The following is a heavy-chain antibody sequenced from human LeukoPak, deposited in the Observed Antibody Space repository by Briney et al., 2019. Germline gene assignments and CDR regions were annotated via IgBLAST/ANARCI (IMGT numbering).Heavy chain of an antibody. CDR1: GDSVSSSSAS. V-gene: IGHV6-1*01. Sequence: SQTLSLTCAISGDSVSSSSASWNWIRQSPSRGLEWLGKRITINPDTSKNQFSLQLNSVTPEDTAVYYCARKVVGSGFDYWGQGTLVTVSS. J-gene: IGHJ4*02. CDR3: ARKVVGSGFDY. D-gene: IGHD3-10*01.